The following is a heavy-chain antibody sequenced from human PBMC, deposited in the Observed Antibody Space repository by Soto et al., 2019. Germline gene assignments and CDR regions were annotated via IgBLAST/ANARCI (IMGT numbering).Heavy chain of an antibody. CDR1: GFTFSSYW. CDR3: AREPRYCSGGSCFEHFDY. CDR2: IKQDGSEK. J-gene: IGHJ4*02. V-gene: IGHV3-7*01. Sequence: GGSLRLSCAASGFTFSSYWMSWVRQAPGKGLEWVANIKQDGSEKYYVDSVKGRFTISRDNAKNSLYLQMNSLRAEDTAVYYCAREPRYCSGGSCFEHFDYWGQGTLVTVSS. D-gene: IGHD2-15*01.